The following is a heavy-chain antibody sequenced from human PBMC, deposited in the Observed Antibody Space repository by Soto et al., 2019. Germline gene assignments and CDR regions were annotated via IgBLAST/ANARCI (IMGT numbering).Heavy chain of an antibody. CDR2: IKQDGSEK. V-gene: IGHV3-7*01. D-gene: IGHD2-15*01. CDR3: AREYCSGGSCYSSTELGFDY. J-gene: IGHJ4*02. Sequence: EVQLVESGGGLVQPGGSLRLSCAASGFTFSSDWMSWVRQAPGKGLEWVANIKQDGSEKYYVDSVKGRFTISRDNAKNSLYLQMNSLRAEDTAVYYCAREYCSGGSCYSSTELGFDYWGQGTLVTVSS. CDR1: GFTFSSDW.